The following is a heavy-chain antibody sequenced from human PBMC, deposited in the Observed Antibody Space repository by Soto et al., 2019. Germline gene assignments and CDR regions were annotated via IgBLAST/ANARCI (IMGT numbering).Heavy chain of an antibody. Sequence: QVQLQESGPGLVKPSETQSLTCTVSGGSISSYYWSWIRQPPGKGLEWIGYIYYSGSTNYNPSLKSRVTISVDTSKNQFSLKLSSVTAAHTAVYYCARRYGGAFDYWGQGTLVTVSS. CDR1: GGSISSYY. D-gene: IGHD2-21*01. V-gene: IGHV4-59*08. CDR2: IYYSGST. J-gene: IGHJ4*02. CDR3: ARRYGGAFDY.